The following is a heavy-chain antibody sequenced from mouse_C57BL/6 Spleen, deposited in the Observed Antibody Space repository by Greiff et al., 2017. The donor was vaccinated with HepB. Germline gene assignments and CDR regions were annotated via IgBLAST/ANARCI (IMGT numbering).Heavy chain of an antibody. CDR2: IDPSDSET. J-gene: IGHJ2*01. Sequence: QVQLQQPGAELVRPGSSVKLSCKASGYTFTSYWMHWVKQRPIQGLEWIGNIDPSDSETHYNQKYKDKATLTVDKSSGTAYMQPSSLTSEDSAVYYCARRGYPYDPYVDYWGQGTTLTVAS. CDR1: GYTFTSYW. V-gene: IGHV1-52*01. D-gene: IGHD2-12*01. CDR3: ARRGYPYDPYVDY.